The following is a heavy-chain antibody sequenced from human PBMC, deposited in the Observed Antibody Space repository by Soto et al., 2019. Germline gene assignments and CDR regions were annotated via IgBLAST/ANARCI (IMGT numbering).Heavy chain of an antibody. Sequence: SETLSLTCTVSGGSVSSGSYYWSWIRQPQGKGLEWIGYIYYSGSTNYNPSLKSRVTISVDTSKNQFSLKLSSVTAADTAVYYCARDYRFLEWLASDYYGMDVWGQGTTVTVSS. CDR1: GGSVSSGSYY. J-gene: IGHJ6*02. V-gene: IGHV4-61*01. CDR3: ARDYRFLEWLASDYYGMDV. D-gene: IGHD3-3*01. CDR2: IYYSGST.